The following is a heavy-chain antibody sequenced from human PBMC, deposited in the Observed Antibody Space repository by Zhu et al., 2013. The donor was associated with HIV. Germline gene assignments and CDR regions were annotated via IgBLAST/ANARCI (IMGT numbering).Heavy chain of an antibody. Sequence: EVQLVESGGGLIQPGGSLRLSCAASGFTVSSNYMSWVRQAPGKGLEWVSVIYSGGSTYYADSVKGRFTISRDNSKNTLYLQMNSLRAEDTAVYYCARGVCSGGSCYLGLGVVDYWGQGTLVTVSS. D-gene: IGHD2-15*01. CDR3: ARGVCSGGSCYLGLGVVDY. V-gene: IGHV3-53*01. CDR1: GFTVSSNY. CDR2: IYSGGST. J-gene: IGHJ4*02.